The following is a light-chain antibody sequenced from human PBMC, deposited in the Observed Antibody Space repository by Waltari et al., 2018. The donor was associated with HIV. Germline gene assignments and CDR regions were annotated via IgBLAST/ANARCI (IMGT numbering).Light chain of an antibody. V-gene: IGKV3-15*01. Sequence: EIGMTQSPATLSVSPGERATLSCRASQSVSSNLAWYQQKPVQAPRLLGYGDSTRATGIPARFSGSGSGTEFTLTISSLQSEDFAVYYCQQYNNWHPWTFGQGTKVEIK. J-gene: IGKJ1*01. CDR3: QQYNNWHPWT. CDR2: GDS. CDR1: QSVSSN.